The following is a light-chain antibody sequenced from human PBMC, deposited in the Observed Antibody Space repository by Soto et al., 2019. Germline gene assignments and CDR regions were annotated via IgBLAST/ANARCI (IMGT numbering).Light chain of an antibody. Sequence: EIVLTQSPGTLSLSPGGRATLSCRASQSVSSSYLAWYQQKPGQAPRLLIYGASSRATGIPDRFSGSGSGTDFPLTISRLVPGDFAVYYCQQYGSSPYTFGQGTKLEIK. J-gene: IGKJ2*01. CDR1: QSVSSSY. CDR2: GAS. CDR3: QQYGSSPYT. V-gene: IGKV3-20*01.